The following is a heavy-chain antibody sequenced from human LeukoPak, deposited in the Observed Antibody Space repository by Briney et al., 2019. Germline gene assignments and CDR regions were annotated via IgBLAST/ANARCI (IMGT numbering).Heavy chain of an antibody. D-gene: IGHD3-22*01. Sequence: SETLSLTCTVSGGSITSYYWSWIRQSPERGLEWIGWIFNSGRTNYNPSLKSRVSISVDTSKHQFSLKLRSVTPADTAVYYCARDSSGYYGSFDPWGRGTLVTVSS. J-gene: IGHJ5*02. CDR1: GGSITSYY. CDR2: IFNSGRT. CDR3: ARDSSGYYGSFDP. V-gene: IGHV4-59*01.